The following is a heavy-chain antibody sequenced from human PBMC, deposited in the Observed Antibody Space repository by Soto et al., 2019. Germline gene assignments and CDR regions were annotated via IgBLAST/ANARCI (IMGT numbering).Heavy chain of an antibody. V-gene: IGHV3-30*18. Sequence: GGSLRLSCAASGFTFSSYGMHWVRQAPGKGLEWVAVISYDGSNKYYADSVKGRFTISRDNSKNTLYLQMNSLRAEDTAVYYCANGSGSYFDGYYFDYWGQGTLVTISS. J-gene: IGHJ4*02. CDR1: GFTFSSYG. D-gene: IGHD1-26*01. CDR2: ISYDGSNK. CDR3: ANGSGSYFDGYYFDY.